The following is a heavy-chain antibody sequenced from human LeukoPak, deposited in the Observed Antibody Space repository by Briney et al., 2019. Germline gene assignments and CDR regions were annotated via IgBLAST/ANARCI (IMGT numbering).Heavy chain of an antibody. V-gene: IGHV3-74*01. CDR3: VRDGDDFNFDY. CDR2: VIRDGSFT. D-gene: IGHD5-24*01. Sequence: GGPLGLPFEPPGFPFRANWRHWSPQPPGKGWGWVSRVIRDGSFTNYADSVKGRFTISRDNAKNTLYLQMSSLRAEDTAVYFCVRDGDDFNFDYWGQGSLVTVSS. J-gene: IGHJ4*02. CDR1: GFPFRANW.